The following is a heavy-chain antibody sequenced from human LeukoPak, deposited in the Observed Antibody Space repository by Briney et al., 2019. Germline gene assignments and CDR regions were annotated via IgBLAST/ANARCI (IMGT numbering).Heavy chain of an antibody. V-gene: IGHV1-2*02. CDR3: ARDSSLLWFGELIPRGAFDI. J-gene: IGHJ3*02. CDR2: INPNSGGT. Sequence: ASVKVSCKASGYTFTCYYMHWVRQAPGQGLEWMGWINPNSGGTNYAQKFQGRVTMTRDTSISTAYMELSRLRSDDTAVYYCARDSSLLWFGELIPRGAFDIWGQGTMVTVSS. D-gene: IGHD3-10*01. CDR1: GYTFTCYY.